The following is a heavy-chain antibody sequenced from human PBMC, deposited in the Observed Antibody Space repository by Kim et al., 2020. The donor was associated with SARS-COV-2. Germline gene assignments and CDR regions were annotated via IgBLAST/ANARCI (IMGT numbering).Heavy chain of an antibody. CDR1: GFTVSSNY. Sequence: GGSLRLSCAASGFTVSSNYMSWVRQAPGKGLEWVSVIYSGGSTYYADSVKGRFTISRDNSKNTLYLQMNSLRAEDTAVYYCARDQRDGDYVVWFDPWGQGTLVTVSS. J-gene: IGHJ5*02. CDR3: ARDQRDGDYVVWFDP. D-gene: IGHD4-17*01. V-gene: IGHV3-53*01. CDR2: IYSGGST.